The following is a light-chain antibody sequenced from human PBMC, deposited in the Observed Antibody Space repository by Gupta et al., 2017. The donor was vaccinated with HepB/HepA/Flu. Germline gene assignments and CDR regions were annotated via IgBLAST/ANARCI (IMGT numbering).Light chain of an antibody. CDR2: ASS. J-gene: IGKJ3*01. CDR3: QQSYSTLFT. V-gene: IGKV1-39*01. Sequence: DIQMTQSPSSLSASVGDRVTITCRASQSISSYLNWYQQKPGKAPKLLIYASSSLQSGVPSRFSGSGSCTDFTLTISSLQPEDFATYYCQQSYSTLFTFGPGTKVDIK. CDR1: QSISSY.